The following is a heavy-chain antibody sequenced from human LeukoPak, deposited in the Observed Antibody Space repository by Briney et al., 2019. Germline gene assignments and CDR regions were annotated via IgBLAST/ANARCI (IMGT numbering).Heavy chain of an antibody. CDR1: GGSISSSSYY. V-gene: IGHV4-39*01. CDR3: ARQFCGGDCYSYYFDY. Sequence: SETLSLTCTVSGGSISSSSYYWGWIRQPLGRGLEWIGSIYYSGSTYYNPSLKSRVTISVDTSKNQFSLKLSSVTAADTAVYYCARQFCGGDCYSYYFDYWGQGTLVTVSS. CDR2: IYYSGST. D-gene: IGHD2-21*02. J-gene: IGHJ4*02.